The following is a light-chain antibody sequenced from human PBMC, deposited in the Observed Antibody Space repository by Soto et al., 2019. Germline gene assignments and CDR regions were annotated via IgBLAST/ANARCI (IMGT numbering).Light chain of an antibody. Sequence: EIVLTQSPGTLSLSPGERAILSCRASQRVGSSSLAWYQQRPGQAPRLLIYGASTRATGIPDRFSGSGSGTDFTLTISRLESEDFALYFCQQFGTSPAFGGGTKVEIK. J-gene: IGKJ4*01. V-gene: IGKV3-20*01. CDR2: GAS. CDR1: QRVGSSS. CDR3: QQFGTSPA.